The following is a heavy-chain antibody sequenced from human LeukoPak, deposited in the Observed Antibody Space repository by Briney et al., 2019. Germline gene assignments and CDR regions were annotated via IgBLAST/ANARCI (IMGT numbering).Heavy chain of an antibody. Sequence: PSETLSLTCAVYGGSFSGYYWSWIRQAPGKGLEWIGEINHSGSTNYNPSLKSRVTISVDTSKNQFSLKLSSVTAADTAVYYCARGRLVELGMGRGYFDYWGQGTLVTVSS. CDR3: ARGRLVELGMGRGYFDY. J-gene: IGHJ4*02. CDR1: GGSFSGYY. CDR2: INHSGST. D-gene: IGHD7-27*01. V-gene: IGHV4-34*01.